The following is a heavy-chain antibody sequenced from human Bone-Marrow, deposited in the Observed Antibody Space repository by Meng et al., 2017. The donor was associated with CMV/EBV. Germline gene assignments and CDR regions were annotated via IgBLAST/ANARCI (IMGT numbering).Heavy chain of an antibody. CDR1: GGSISSGDYY. J-gene: IGHJ6*01. CDR3: ATLEIALGGGYYGMDV. D-gene: IGHD1-1*01. V-gene: IGHV4-61*08. Sequence: SETLSLTCTVSGGSISSGDYYWSWIRQPPGKGLEWIGYIYYSGSTNYNPSLKSRVTISVDTSKNQFSLKLSSVTAADTAVYYCATLEIALGGGYYGMDVWGQGTTVTGSS. CDR2: IYYSGST.